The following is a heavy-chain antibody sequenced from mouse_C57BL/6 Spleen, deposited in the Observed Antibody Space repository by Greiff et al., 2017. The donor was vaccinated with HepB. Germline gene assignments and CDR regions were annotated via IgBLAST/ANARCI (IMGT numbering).Heavy chain of an antibody. V-gene: IGHV1-69*01. Sequence: QVQLQQPGAELVMPGASVKLSCKASGYTFTSYWIHWVKQRPGQGLEWIGEIDPSDSYTNYNQKFKGKSTLTVDKSSSTAYMQLSSLTSEDSAVYYCAIAVTGFAYWGQGTLVTVSA. CDR1: GYTFTSYW. J-gene: IGHJ3*01. CDR3: AIAVTGFAY. D-gene: IGHD2-12*01. CDR2: IDPSDSYT.